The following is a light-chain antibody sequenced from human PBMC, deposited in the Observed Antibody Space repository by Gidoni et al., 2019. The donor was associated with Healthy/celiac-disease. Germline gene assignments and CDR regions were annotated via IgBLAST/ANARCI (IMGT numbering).Light chain of an antibody. CDR2: WAP. J-gene: IGKJ1*01. CDR3: QQYYSTPRT. Sequence: DIVLTQSPVALAVSLGERATINCKSSQSVFYSTITKHYLAWSKQKPGQPPKLRIYWAPTRESGVPDRFIGCGSGTDFTLTISSLQAEDVSVYYVQQYYSTPRTFGQGTKVEIK. CDR1: QSVFYSTITKHY. V-gene: IGKV4-1*01.